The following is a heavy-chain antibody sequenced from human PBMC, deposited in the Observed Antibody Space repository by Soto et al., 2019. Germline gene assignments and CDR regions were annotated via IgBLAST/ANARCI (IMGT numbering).Heavy chain of an antibody. D-gene: IGHD2-2*01. CDR1: GFTFSSYG. CDR3: AKEGCSSTSCRRGYNDY. V-gene: IGHV3-30*18. J-gene: IGHJ4*02. CDR2: ISCDGSNK. Sequence: QVQLVESGGGVVQPGRSLRLSCAASGFTFSSYGMHWVRQAPGKGLEWVAVISCDGSNKYYADTVKGRFTISRDNSKNTLYLQMNSLRAEDTAVYYCAKEGCSSTSCRRGYNDYWGQGTLVTVSS.